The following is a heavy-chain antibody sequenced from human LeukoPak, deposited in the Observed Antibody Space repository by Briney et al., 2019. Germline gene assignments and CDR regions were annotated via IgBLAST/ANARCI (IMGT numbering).Heavy chain of an antibody. D-gene: IGHD6-13*01. Sequence: PGGSLRLSCAASGFTFDDYAMHWVRQAPGKGLEWVSGISWNSGSIGYADSVKGRFTISRDDSKNTLYLQMNSLRPEDTAVYYCAKAPYRGGTSWTEFDYWGQGTLVTVSS. CDR2: ISWNSGSI. CDR1: GFTFDDYA. V-gene: IGHV3-9*01. J-gene: IGHJ4*02. CDR3: AKAPYRGGTSWTEFDY.